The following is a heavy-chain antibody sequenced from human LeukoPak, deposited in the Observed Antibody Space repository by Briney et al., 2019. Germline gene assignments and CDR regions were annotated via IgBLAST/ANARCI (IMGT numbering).Heavy chain of an antibody. J-gene: IGHJ4*02. Sequence: SETLPLTCTVSGGSISSYYWSWIRQPPGKGLEWIGYIYYSGSTNYNPSLKSRVTISVDTSKNQFSLKLSSVTAADTAVYYCAGSYYDSSGYLFDYWGQGTLVTVSS. CDR3: AGSYYDSSGYLFDY. D-gene: IGHD3-22*01. CDR1: GGSISSYY. CDR2: IYYSGST. V-gene: IGHV4-59*01.